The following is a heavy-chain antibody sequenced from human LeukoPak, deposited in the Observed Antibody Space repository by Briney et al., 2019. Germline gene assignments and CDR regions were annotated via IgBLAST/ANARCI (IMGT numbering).Heavy chain of an antibody. CDR3: ARAHIVVLPAANRPNLFDP. J-gene: IGHJ5*02. CDR1: GYSISRGYY. D-gene: IGHD2-2*01. CDR2: IYHSGNT. V-gene: IGHV4-38-2*01. Sequence: SETLSLTCAFSGYSISRGYYWVWLRQPPGEGLEWIGTIYHSGNTYYNPSLKSRVTISVDTSKNEFSLKLTSVTAADTAVYYCARAHIVVLPAANRPNLFDPWGQGTLVTVSS.